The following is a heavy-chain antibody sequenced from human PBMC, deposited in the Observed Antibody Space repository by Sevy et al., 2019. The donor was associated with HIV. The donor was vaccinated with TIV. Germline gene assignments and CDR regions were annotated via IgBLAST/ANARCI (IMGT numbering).Heavy chain of an antibody. V-gene: IGHV4-59*01. Sequence: SETLSLTCTVSGGSISSYYWSWIRQPPGKGLEWIGYIYYSGSTNYNPSLKSRVTISVDTSKNQFSLKLSSVTAADTAVYYCARLYGDYSPYYYCYDMDVWGKGTTVTVSS. CDR3: ARLYGDYSPYYYCYDMDV. CDR1: GGSISSYY. J-gene: IGHJ6*03. D-gene: IGHD4-17*01. CDR2: IYYSGST.